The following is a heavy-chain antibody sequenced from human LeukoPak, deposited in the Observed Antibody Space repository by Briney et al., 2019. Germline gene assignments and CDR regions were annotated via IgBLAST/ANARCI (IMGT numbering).Heavy chain of an antibody. CDR3: ARGESTTVDY. D-gene: IGHD4-17*01. CDR1: GFTFSSYA. J-gene: IGHJ4*02. CDR2: IYHSGST. V-gene: IGHV4-30-2*01. Sequence: LRLSCAASGFTFSSYAMSWIRQPPGKGLEWIGYIYHSGSTYYNPSLKSRVTISVDRSKNQFSLKLSSVTAADTAVYYCARGESTTVDYWGQGTLVTVSS.